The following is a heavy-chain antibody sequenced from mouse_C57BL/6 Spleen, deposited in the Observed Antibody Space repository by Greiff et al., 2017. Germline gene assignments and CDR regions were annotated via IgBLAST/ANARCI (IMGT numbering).Heavy chain of an antibody. J-gene: IGHJ4*01. CDR3: ARRRTVVATGQGYAMDY. CDR2: IDPSDSYT. V-gene: IGHV1-50*01. Sequence: VQLQQPGAELVKPGASVKLSCKASGYTFTSYWMQWVKQRPGQGLEWIGEIDPSDSYTNYNKKFKGKATLTVDTSSSTAYMQLSSLTSEDSAVYYCARRRTVVATGQGYAMDYWGQGTSVTVSS. CDR1: GYTFTSYW. D-gene: IGHD1-1*01.